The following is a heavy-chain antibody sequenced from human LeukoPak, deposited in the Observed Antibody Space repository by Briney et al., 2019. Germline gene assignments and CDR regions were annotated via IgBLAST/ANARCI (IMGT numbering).Heavy chain of an antibody. CDR3: AKPAYGSGSYIDY. Sequence: GGSLRLSCAASGFTFDDYGMSWVRQAPGKGLEWVSAISGSGGSTYYADSVKGRFTISRDNSKNTLYLQMNSLRAEDTAVYYCAKPAYGSGSYIDYWGQGTLVTVSS. CDR2: ISGSGGST. CDR1: GFTFDDYG. D-gene: IGHD3-10*01. V-gene: IGHV3-23*01. J-gene: IGHJ4*02.